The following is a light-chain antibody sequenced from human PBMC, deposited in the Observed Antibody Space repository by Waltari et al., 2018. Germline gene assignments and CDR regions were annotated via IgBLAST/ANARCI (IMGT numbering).Light chain of an antibody. V-gene: IGKV4-1*01. CDR3: QQYSSTPLT. J-gene: IGKJ4*01. CDR1: QSLLFHANNKNY. CDR2: WAS. Sequence: DIVMTQSPDSLAVSLGERATINCKSSQSLLFHANNKNYLAWYQQRPGHPPNLLISWASTRESGVPDRFSGSGSGTDFTLTISSLQAEDVAVYYCQQYSSTPLTFGGETKVEIK.